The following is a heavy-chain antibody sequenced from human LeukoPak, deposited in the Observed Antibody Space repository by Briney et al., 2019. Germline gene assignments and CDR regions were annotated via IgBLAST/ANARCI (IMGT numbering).Heavy chain of an antibody. Sequence: GESLRISCQGSGYSFTSYWISWVRQMPGKGLEWMGRIDPSDSYTNYSPSFQGHVTISADKSISTAYLQWSSLKASDTAMYYCARQPYSSSSVYYFDYWGQGTLVTVSS. D-gene: IGHD6-6*01. CDR1: GYSFTSYW. V-gene: IGHV5-10-1*01. J-gene: IGHJ4*02. CDR3: ARQPYSSSSVYYFDY. CDR2: IDPSDSYT.